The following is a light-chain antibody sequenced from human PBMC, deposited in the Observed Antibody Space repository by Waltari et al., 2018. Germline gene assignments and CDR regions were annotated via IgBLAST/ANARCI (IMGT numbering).Light chain of an antibody. J-gene: IGLJ2*01. CDR1: SSDVGAYNY. CDR2: EVT. Sequence: QSALTQPPSASGSPGQSVTIPCTGTSSDVGAYNYVSWYQQHPGNAPKLMIYEVTNRPSGVPDRFSGSKSGNTASLSVSGLQAEDEADYYCSSYAGHNNLVIFGGGTKLTVL. V-gene: IGLV2-8*01. CDR3: SSYAGHNNLVI.